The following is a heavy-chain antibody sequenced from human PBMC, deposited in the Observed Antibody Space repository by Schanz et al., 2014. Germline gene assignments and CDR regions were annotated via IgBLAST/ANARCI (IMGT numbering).Heavy chain of an antibody. D-gene: IGHD2-2*01. CDR1: GFTFSDYY. Sequence: QVQLVDSGGGLVKPGGSLRLSCAASGFTFSDYYMTWIRQAPGKGLEWVSDISDSGDSTHYADSVKGRFTISRDNAKNSLFLQMKSLSAEDTAVYYCAKVAPAATYLDSWGLGTLVTVSS. CDR2: ISDSGDST. J-gene: IGHJ4*02. CDR3: AKVAPAATYLDS. V-gene: IGHV3-11*01.